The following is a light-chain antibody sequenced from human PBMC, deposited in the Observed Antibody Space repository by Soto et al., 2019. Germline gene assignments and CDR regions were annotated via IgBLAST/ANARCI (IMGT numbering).Light chain of an antibody. CDR1: QGISNY. CDR2: AAS. Sequence: DIQMTQSPSSLSASVGDRVTITCRASQGISNYLAWYQQRPGKVPRLLVYAASTLQSGVPSRFSGSGSGTDFTLTISSLQPEDVATYYCQKYNSGPFTFGPGTKVDIK. J-gene: IGKJ3*01. CDR3: QKYNSGPFT. V-gene: IGKV1-27*01.